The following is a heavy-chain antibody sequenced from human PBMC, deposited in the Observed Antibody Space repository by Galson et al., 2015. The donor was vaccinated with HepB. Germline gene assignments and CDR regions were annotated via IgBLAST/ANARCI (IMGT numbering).Heavy chain of an antibody. CDR3: ARDSVDTAMGFDY. J-gene: IGHJ4*02. Sequence: ETLSLTCTVSGGSVSSGSYYWSWIRQPPGKGLEWIGYIYYSGSTNYNPSLKSRVTISVDTSKNQFSLKLSSVTAADTAVYYCARDSVDTAMGFDYWGQGTLVTVSS. CDR1: GGSVSSGSYY. V-gene: IGHV4-61*01. D-gene: IGHD5-18*01. CDR2: IYYSGST.